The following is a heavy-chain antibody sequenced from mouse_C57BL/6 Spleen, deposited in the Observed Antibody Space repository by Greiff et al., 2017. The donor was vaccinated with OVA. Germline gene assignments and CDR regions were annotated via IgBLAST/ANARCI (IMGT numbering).Heavy chain of an antibody. CDR2: ISSGGSYT. V-gene: IGHV5-6*01. CDR1: GFTFSSYG. CDR3: ARGLDGYYVYWYFDV. J-gene: IGHJ1*03. Sequence: EVQGVESGGDLVKPGGSLKLSCAASGFTFSSYGMSWVRQTPDKRLEWVATISSGGSYTYYPDSVKGRFTISRDNAKNTLYLQMSSLKSEDTAMYYCARGLDGYYVYWYFDVWGTGTTVTVSS. D-gene: IGHD2-3*01.